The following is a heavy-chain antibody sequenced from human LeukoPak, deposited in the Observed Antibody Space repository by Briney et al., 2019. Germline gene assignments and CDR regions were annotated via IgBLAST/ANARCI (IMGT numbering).Heavy chain of an antibody. D-gene: IGHD5-24*01. Sequence: HTGGSLRLSCVASGFAINTNYMNWVRQAPGKELEWVSITYFGGTTYYADSVKGRFTISRDNSKNTLYLQMNSLRADDTAVYYCARDHVEMATGPFWGQGTMVTVSS. CDR2: TYFGGTT. CDR1: GFAINTNY. J-gene: IGHJ3*01. CDR3: ARDHVEMATGPF. V-gene: IGHV3-53*01.